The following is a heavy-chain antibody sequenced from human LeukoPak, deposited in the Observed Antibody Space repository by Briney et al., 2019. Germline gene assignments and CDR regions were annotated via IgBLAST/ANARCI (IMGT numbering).Heavy chain of an antibody. D-gene: IGHD1-1*01. V-gene: IGHV3-48*02. Sequence: GGSLRLSCAASGFTFSSYSMNWVRQAPGKGLEWISYITSSNSIITYADSVKGRFTVSRDNARNSLYLQMNSLSDEDTAVYFCVINHNWAFDYWGQGTLVTVSS. CDR2: ITSSNSII. CDR3: VINHNWAFDY. CDR1: GFTFSSYS. J-gene: IGHJ4*02.